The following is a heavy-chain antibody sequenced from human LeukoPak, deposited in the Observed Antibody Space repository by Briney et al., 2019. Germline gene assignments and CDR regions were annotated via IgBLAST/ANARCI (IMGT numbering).Heavy chain of an antibody. CDR3: ARDRPNLEPYDY. CDR1: GFTFSSYE. D-gene: IGHD1-1*01. Sequence: GGSLRLSCAASGFTFSSYEMNWVRQAPGKGLEWVSYISSSGSTVYYADSVEGRFTISRDNAKNSLYLQMNSLRAEDTAVYYCARDRPNLEPYDYWGQGTLVTVSS. J-gene: IGHJ4*02. V-gene: IGHV3-48*03. CDR2: ISSSGSTV.